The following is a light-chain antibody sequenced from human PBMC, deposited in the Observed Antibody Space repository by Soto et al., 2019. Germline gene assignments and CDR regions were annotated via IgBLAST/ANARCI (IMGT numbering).Light chain of an antibody. J-gene: IGLJ2*01. CDR1: SGHSSYA. V-gene: IGLV4-69*01. CDR2: LNSDGSH. CDR3: QTWGTGIHVV. Sequence: QLVLTQSPSASASLGASVKLTCTLSSGHSSYAIAWHQQQPEKGPRYLMKLNSDGSHSKGDGIPDRFSGSSSGAERYLTISSHQSEDEADYYCQTWGTGIHVVFGGGTKVTVL.